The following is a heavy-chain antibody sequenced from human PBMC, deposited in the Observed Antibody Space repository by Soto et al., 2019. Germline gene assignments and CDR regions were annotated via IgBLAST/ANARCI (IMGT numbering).Heavy chain of an antibody. CDR1: GGSISSSGYY. CDR2: IYYIGST. Sequence: SETLSLTCTVSGGSISSSGYYWGWIRQPPGKGLEWIGSIYYIGSTYYNPSLRSRVTISVDTSKNQFSLKLSSVTAADTAVYYCFAGAGTSRGYGMEVWGQGTPVTVSS. CDR3: FAGAGTSRGYGMEV. J-gene: IGHJ6*02. D-gene: IGHD6-19*01. V-gene: IGHV4-39*01.